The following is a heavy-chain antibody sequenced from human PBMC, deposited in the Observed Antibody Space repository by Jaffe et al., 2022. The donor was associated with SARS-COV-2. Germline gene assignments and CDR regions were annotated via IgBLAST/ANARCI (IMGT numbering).Heavy chain of an antibody. V-gene: IGHV3-9*01. CDR1: GFTFGDYA. J-gene: IGHJ6*02. Sequence: EESLVESGGGLVQPGRSLRLSCAGSGFTFGDYAMHWVRQAPGKGLEWVASVSWNSGSIGYADSVKGRFTISRDNAENSLYLQMNSLRPEDTALYYCAKGQYYDIWSGYHPSWAHYYYGMDIWGQGTTVTVSS. CDR2: VSWNSGSI. D-gene: IGHD3-3*01. CDR3: AKGQYYDIWSGYHPSWAHYYYGMDI.